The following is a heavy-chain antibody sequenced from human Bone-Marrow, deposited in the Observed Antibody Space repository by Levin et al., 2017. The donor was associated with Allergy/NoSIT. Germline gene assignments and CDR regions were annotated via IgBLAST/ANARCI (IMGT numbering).Heavy chain of an antibody. D-gene: IGHD5/OR15-5a*01. CDR3: AKDLNSVHDFLFDL. CDR2: ISGSGGST. V-gene: IGHV3-23*01. Sequence: LSGGSLRLSCLASGFTFRSYAMTWVRQAPGKGLEWVSTISGSGGSTYYADSVKGRFTISRDNSKNTLYLQVNSLRAEDTALFYCAKDLNSVHDFLFDLWGQGTLVTVSS. J-gene: IGHJ5*02. CDR1: GFTFRSYA.